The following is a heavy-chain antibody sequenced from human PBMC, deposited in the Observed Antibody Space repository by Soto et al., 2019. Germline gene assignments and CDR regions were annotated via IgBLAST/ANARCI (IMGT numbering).Heavy chain of an antibody. V-gene: IGHV3-15*07. D-gene: IGHD4-4*01. CDR3: TTHTITPHFDL. CDR1: GFTFNNAW. CDR2: IKSKNDGETI. Sequence: EVQLVESGGDLVKPEGSLILSCAASGFTFNNAWMNWVRQAPGKGLEWVGRIKSKNDGETIEYAAPVKGRFTISRDDSKNTLYLQMNILKTEDTAVYFCTTHTITPHFDLWGRGTLVTVSS. J-gene: IGHJ2*01.